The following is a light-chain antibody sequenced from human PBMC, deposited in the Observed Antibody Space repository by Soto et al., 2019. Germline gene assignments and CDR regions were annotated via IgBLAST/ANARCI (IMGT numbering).Light chain of an antibody. CDR1: SRDVGVYSY. CDR3: CSYAGNYTLL. Sequence: QSVLTQPRSVSGSSGQSVTVSCTGTSRDVGVYSYVSWYQQRSGTAPKVLIYDVTKRPSGVPDRFSGSKSANTASLTISGLQAEDEADYYCCSYAGNYTLLFGGGTKLTVL. CDR2: DVT. J-gene: IGLJ3*02. V-gene: IGLV2-11*01.